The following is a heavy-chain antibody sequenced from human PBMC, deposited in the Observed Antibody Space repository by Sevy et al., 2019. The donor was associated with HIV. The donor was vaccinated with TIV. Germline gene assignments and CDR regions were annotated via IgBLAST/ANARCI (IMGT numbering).Heavy chain of an antibody. CDR2: IYYSGST. CDR1: GGSVSSGSYY. J-gene: IGHJ4*02. CDR3: ARVHRYNSGWRPFDY. Sequence: SETLSLTCTVSGGSVSSGSYYWSWIRQPPGKGLEWIGYIYYSGSTNYNPSLKSRVTISVDTSKNQFSLKLSSVTAADTAVYYCARVHRYNSGWRPFDYWGQGTLVTVSS. D-gene: IGHD6-19*01. V-gene: IGHV4-61*01.